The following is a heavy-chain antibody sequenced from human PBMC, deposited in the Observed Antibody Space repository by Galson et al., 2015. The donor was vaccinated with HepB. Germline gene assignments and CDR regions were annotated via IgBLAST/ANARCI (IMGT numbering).Heavy chain of an antibody. V-gene: IGHV1-18*04. CDR1: GYTFTSYG. CDR2: ISAYNGNT. CDR3: ARGAYYYDSSGYYFDY. D-gene: IGHD3-22*01. J-gene: IGHJ4*02. Sequence: SVKVSCKASGYTFTSYGISWVRQAPGQGLEWMGWISAYNGNTNYAQKLQGRVTMTTDTSTSTAYMELRSLRSDDTAVYYCARGAYYYDSSGYYFDYWGQGTLVTVSS.